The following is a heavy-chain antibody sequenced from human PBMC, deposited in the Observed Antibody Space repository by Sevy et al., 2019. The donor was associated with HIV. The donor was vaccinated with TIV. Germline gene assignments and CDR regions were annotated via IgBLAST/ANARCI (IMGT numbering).Heavy chain of an antibody. V-gene: IGHV4-4*07. J-gene: IGHJ3*02. CDR3: ARHYYDGSGHDAFDI. Sequence: SETLSLTCTVSGGSISSYYWSWIRQPAGKGLEWIGRIYTSGSTNYNPSLKSRITMSVDTSKNQFSLKLTSVSAAETAVYYCARHYYDGSGHDAFDIWGQGTMVTVSS. D-gene: IGHD3-22*01. CDR2: IYTSGST. CDR1: GGSISSYY.